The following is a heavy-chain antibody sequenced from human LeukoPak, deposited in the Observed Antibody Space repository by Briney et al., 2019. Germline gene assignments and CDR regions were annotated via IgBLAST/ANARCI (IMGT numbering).Heavy chain of an antibody. CDR1: GGSISSDY. CDR2: IYYSGST. J-gene: IGHJ2*01. V-gene: IGHV4-59*01. D-gene: IGHD2-15*01. Sequence: SETLSLTCTVSGGSISSDYWSWIRQPPGKGLEWIGYIYYSGSTNYNPSLKSRVTISVDTSKNQSSLKLSSVTAADTAVYYCARQYCSGGSCYWYFDLWGRGTLVTVSS. CDR3: ARQYCSGGSCYWYFDL.